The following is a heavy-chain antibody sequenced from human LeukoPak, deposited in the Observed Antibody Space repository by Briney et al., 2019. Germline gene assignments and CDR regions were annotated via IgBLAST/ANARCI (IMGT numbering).Heavy chain of an antibody. Sequence: GRSLRLSCAASGFTFSSHGMHWVRQAPGKGLEWVAVISYDGNNKYYADSVRGRFTISRDKSNNTLYLQMNSLRTEDTAVYYCARGYSYGQTNWFDPWGQGTLVTVSS. V-gene: IGHV3-30-3*01. D-gene: IGHD5-18*01. J-gene: IGHJ5*02. CDR2: ISYDGNNK. CDR3: ARGYSYGQTNWFDP. CDR1: GFTFSSHG.